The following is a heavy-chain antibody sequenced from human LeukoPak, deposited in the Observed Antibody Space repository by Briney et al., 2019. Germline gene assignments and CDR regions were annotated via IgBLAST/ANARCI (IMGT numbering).Heavy chain of an antibody. Sequence: ASVKVSCKASGYTFTSYDINWVRQATRQGLEWMGWMNPNSGNTGYAQKFQGRVTITRNTSISTAYMELSSLRSEDTAVYYCARQVPAALRYYYYMDVWGKGTTVTVSS. J-gene: IGHJ6*03. V-gene: IGHV1-8*03. CDR1: GYTFTSYD. CDR3: ARQVPAALRYYYYMDV. CDR2: MNPNSGNT. D-gene: IGHD2-2*01.